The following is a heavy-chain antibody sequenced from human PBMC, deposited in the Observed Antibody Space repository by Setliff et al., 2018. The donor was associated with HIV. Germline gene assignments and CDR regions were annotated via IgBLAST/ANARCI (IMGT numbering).Heavy chain of an antibody. Sequence: SETLSLTCSVSGYSLSSASYWGWIRQSPEKGLEWIGSISLSGSTYYNPSLQSRVTISVDTSKNQFFLRLTSVTAADTAVYYCARGSYRGSGFFVRYFDFWGQGSLVTVSS. J-gene: IGHJ4*02. CDR2: ISLSGST. CDR1: GYSLSSASY. V-gene: IGHV4-38-2*02. CDR3: ARGSYRGSGFFVRYFDF. D-gene: IGHD3-3*01.